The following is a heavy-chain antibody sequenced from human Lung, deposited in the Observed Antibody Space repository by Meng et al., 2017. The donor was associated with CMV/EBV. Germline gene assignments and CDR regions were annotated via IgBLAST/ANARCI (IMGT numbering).Heavy chain of an antibody. Sequence: QVQLVQLGAGGKKPGASLKVPCKAPGSTFTDYYIHGVRQAPGQGLEWMGRINPNSGGTNYAQKFQGRVSMTRDTSISTAYMELSSLRSNDAAIYYCVRANLGSADYWGQGTLVTVSS. CDR1: GSTFTDYY. CDR3: VRANLGSADY. J-gene: IGHJ4*02. V-gene: IGHV1-2*06. D-gene: IGHD7-27*01. CDR2: INPNSGGT.